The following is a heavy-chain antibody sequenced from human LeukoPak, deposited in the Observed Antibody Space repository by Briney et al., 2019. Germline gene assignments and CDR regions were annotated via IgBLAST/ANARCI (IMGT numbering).Heavy chain of an antibody. CDR3: ARDGSIAARRFCFDY. D-gene: IGHD6-6*01. J-gene: IGHJ4*02. Sequence: GGSLRLSCAASGFTFSSYSMNWVRQAPGKGLEWVSSISSSSSYIYYADSVKGRFTISRDNAKNSLYLQMNGLRAEDTAVYYCARDGSIAARRFCFDYWGQGTLVTVSS. V-gene: IGHV3-21*01. CDR2: ISSSSSYI. CDR1: GFTFSSYS.